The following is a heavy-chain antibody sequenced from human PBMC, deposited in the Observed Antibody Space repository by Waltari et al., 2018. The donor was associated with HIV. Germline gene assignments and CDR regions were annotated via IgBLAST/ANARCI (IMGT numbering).Heavy chain of an antibody. J-gene: IGHJ4*02. CDR3: AKDVSSSWYYFDY. D-gene: IGHD6-13*01. CDR2: ISGSGGST. CDR1: GFPFRSSA. Sequence: EVQLLESGGGLVQPGGSLRLACAASGFPFRSSAMSWVRQAPGKGLEWVSAISGSGGSTYYADSVKGRFTISRDNSKNTLYLQMNSLRAEDTAVYYCAKDVSSSWYYFDYWGQGTLVTVSS. V-gene: IGHV3-23*01.